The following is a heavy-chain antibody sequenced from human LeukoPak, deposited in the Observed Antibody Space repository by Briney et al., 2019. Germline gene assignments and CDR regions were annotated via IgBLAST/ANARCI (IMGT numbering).Heavy chain of an antibody. Sequence: APVKVSCKASRGTFSSYAISWVRQAPGQGLEWMGGIIPIFGTANYAQKFQGRVTITTDESTSTAYMELSSLRSEDTAVYYCARVVHGGNSVLWGQGTLVTVSS. CDR3: ARVVHGGNSVL. D-gene: IGHD4-23*01. CDR2: IIPIFGTA. CDR1: RGTFSSYA. J-gene: IGHJ4*02. V-gene: IGHV1-69*05.